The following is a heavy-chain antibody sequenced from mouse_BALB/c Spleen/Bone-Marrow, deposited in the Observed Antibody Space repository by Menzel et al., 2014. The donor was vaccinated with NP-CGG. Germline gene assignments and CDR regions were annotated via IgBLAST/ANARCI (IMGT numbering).Heavy chain of an antibody. CDR3: ARSGGEYAVDY. CDR2: ISSGGTYT. CDR1: GFTFSSYA. V-gene: IGHV5-9-3*01. J-gene: IGHJ4*01. Sequence: EVQLQESGGGLVKPGGSLKLSCAASGFTFSSYAMSWVRQTPEKRLEWVATISSGGTYTYFPDSVKGRFTISRDNAKNTLYLQMSSLTSEDTAMFYCARSGGEYAVDYWGQGTSVNISS.